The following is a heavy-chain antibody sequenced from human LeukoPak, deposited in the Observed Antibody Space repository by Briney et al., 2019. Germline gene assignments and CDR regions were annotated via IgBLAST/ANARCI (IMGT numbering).Heavy chain of an antibody. CDR3: ARRGLAVAAH. Sequence: PSETLSLTCTVSDVSISSSNYYWAWIRQPPGKGLEWIGSIYYGGTTYYSPSLKSRVTISADSSKNQFSLRLTSVTAADTAVYYCARRGLAVAAHWGQGSLVTVSS. V-gene: IGHV4-39*01. CDR2: IYYGGTT. D-gene: IGHD6-19*01. CDR1: DVSISSSNYY. J-gene: IGHJ4*02.